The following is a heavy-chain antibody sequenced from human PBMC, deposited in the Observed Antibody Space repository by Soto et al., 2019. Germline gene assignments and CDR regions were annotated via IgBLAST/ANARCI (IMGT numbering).Heavy chain of an antibody. D-gene: IGHD2-15*01. J-gene: IGHJ4*02. CDR3: ARTSRVVAELYYFDY. CDR2: MNPNSGNT. Sequence: SSVTVSSKASRYTFTSYDINWVRQATGQGLEWMGWMNPNSGNTGYAQKFQGRVTMTRNASISTAYMELSSLRSEDTAVYYCARTSRVVAELYYFDYWGQGTLVTVSS. V-gene: IGHV1-8*01. CDR1: RYTFTSYD.